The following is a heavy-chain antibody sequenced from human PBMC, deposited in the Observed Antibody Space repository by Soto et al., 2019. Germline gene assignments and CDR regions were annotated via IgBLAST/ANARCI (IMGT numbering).Heavy chain of an antibody. CDR2: ISSSGSTI. D-gene: IGHD1-7*01. J-gene: IGHJ3*02. CDR1: GFPFSSYE. V-gene: IGHV3-48*03. Sequence: GGSLRLSCAASGFPFSSYEMNWVRQAPGKGLEWVSYISSSGSTIYYADSVKGRFTITRDNAKNSLYLQMNSLRAEDTAVYYGARTLRYNWNYDAFDIWGQGTMVTVSS. CDR3: ARTLRYNWNYDAFDI.